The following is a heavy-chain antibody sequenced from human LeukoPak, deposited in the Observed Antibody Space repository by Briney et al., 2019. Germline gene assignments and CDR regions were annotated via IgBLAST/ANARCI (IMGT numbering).Heavy chain of an antibody. J-gene: IGHJ4*02. Sequence: KSGGSLRLSCAASGFTFSSHSMNWVRQAPGKGLEWVSSISRSSGSIYYADSVKGRFTISRDNSKNTLYLQMNSLRAEDTAVYYCAKGRSGSYLGGDYWGQGTLVTVSS. CDR3: AKGRSGSYLGGDY. CDR2: ISRSSGSI. CDR1: GFTFSSHS. D-gene: IGHD1-26*01. V-gene: IGHV3-21*04.